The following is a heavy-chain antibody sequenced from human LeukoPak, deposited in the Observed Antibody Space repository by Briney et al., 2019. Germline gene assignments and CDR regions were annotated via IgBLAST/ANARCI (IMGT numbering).Heavy chain of an antibody. CDR1: GFTFSSYA. CDR3: AKGTTALYMTTVTLDY. D-gene: IGHD4-17*01. Sequence: PGGSLRLSCAASGFTFSSYAMHWVRQAPGKGLEWVAVISYDGSNKYYADSVKGRFTISRDNSKNTLYLQMNSLRAEDTALYYCAKGTTALYMTTVTLDYWGQGTLVTVSS. CDR2: ISYDGSNK. V-gene: IGHV3-30-3*01. J-gene: IGHJ4*02.